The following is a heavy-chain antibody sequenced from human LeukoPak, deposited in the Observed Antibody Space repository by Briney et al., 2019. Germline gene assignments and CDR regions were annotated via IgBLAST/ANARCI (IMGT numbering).Heavy chain of an antibody. V-gene: IGHV1-2*02. J-gene: IGHJ4*02. Sequence: ASVKVSCEASGYTFTGYYMHWVRQAPGQGLEWMGWINPNSGGTNYAQKFQGRVTMTRDTSISTAYMELSRLRSGDTAVYYCARDHYTGYSYGFDYWGQGTLVTVSS. D-gene: IGHD5-18*01. CDR2: INPNSGGT. CDR1: GYTFTGYY. CDR3: ARDHYTGYSYGFDY.